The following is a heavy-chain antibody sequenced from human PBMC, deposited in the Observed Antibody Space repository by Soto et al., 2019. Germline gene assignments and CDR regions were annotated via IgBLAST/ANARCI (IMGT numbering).Heavy chain of an antibody. J-gene: IGHJ6*02. Sequence: EVQLLESGGGLVQPGGSLRLSCAASGFPLSTYGMTWVRQAPGKGLEWVSAITGTGGNTYYVDSVKGRFTSSRETSKNMLYLQMNSLRVEDTAVYYCARIRGYWYGLEVWGQGTTVTVSS. CDR3: ARIRGYWYGLEV. CDR2: ITGTGGNT. V-gene: IGHV3-23*01. CDR1: GFPLSTYG.